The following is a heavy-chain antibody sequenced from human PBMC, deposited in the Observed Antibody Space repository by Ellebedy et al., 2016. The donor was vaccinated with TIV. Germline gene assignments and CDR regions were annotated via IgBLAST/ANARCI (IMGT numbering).Heavy chain of an antibody. D-gene: IGHD3-10*01. J-gene: IGHJ4*02. V-gene: IGHV3-7*03. CDR2: IKEGGSEK. Sequence: GESLKISCAASGFTFSNYWMNWVRQAPGKGLQWVANIKEGGSEKYYVDSLRGRFTISSDNTKNSLHLQMNSLRADDTAVYYCVARDSGSGSYHEYWGQGTLVTVSS. CDR3: VARDSGSGSYHEY. CDR1: GFTFSNYW.